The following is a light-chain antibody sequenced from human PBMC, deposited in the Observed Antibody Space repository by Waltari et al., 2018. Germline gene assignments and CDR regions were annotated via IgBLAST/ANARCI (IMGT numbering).Light chain of an antibody. CDR3: QHRSVWPLT. V-gene: IGKV3-11*01. CDR1: QSVRNY. Sequence: IVLTQSPATLSLFPGERATLSCRASQSVRNYLAWYQHKPGQAPRLLIYDTSNRATGIPVRFSGGGSGTDFTLTISNLEPEDFAVYYCQHRSVWPLTFGGGTKVEIK. CDR2: DTS. J-gene: IGKJ4*01.